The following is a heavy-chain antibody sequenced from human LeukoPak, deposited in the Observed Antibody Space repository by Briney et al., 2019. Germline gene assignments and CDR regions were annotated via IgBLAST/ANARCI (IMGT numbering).Heavy chain of an antibody. Sequence: GGSLRLSCAASGFTFSSYAMHWVRQAPGKGLEWVAVISYDGSNKYYADSVKGRFTISRDNAENSLYLQMNSLRAEDTAVYYCARDLSGSSSWVCFDYWGQGTLVTVSS. V-gene: IGHV3-30-3*01. J-gene: IGHJ4*02. D-gene: IGHD6-13*01. CDR2: ISYDGSNK. CDR1: GFTFSSYA. CDR3: ARDLSGSSSWVCFDY.